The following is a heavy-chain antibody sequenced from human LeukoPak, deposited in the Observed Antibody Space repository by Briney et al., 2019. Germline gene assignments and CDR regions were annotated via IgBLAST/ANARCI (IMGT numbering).Heavy chain of an antibody. CDR2: VRTDGREK. V-gene: IGHV3-7*01. J-gene: IGHJ4*01. D-gene: IGHD2-8*02. CDR1: GFTLGDHW. CDR3: ARLWSGPDY. Sequence: GGSLRLSCATSGFTLGDHWMTWVRQAPGKGLEWVANVRTDGREKYYVDSVKGRFTISRDNAKNSLYLQMNSLRVDDTAVYYCARLWSGPDYCGHGTVVTVSS.